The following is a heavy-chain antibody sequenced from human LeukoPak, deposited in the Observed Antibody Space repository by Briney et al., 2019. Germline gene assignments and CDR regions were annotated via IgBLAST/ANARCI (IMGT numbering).Heavy chain of an antibody. Sequence: GGSLRLSCEASGFTVSSNYMNWVRQAPGKGLEWVPIIYSGGDTFYADSVKGRFTISRHNSENTVYLQMNSLRAEDTAVYYCARLKRAAGANPLDYWGQGTLVTVSS. V-gene: IGHV3-53*04. J-gene: IGHJ4*02. D-gene: IGHD6-13*01. CDR2: IYSGGDT. CDR1: GFTVSSNY. CDR3: ARLKRAAGANPLDY.